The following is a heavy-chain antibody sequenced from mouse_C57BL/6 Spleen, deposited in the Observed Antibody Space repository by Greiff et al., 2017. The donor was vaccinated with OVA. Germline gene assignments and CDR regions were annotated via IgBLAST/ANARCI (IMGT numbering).Heavy chain of an antibody. CDR2: IDPSDSET. CDR3: ASDYYGSSLGY. D-gene: IGHD1-1*01. Sequence: QVQLQQPGAELVRPGSSVKLSCKASGYTFTSYWMHWVKQRPIQGLEWIGNIDPSDSETHYNQKFKDKATLTVDKSSSTAYMQLSSLTSEDSAVYSCASDYYGSSLGYWGQGTTLTVSS. J-gene: IGHJ2*01. V-gene: IGHV1-52*01. CDR1: GYTFTSYW.